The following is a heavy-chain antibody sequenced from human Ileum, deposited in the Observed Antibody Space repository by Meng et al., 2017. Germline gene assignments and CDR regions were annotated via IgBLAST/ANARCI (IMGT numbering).Heavy chain of an antibody. V-gene: IGHV3-23*01. J-gene: IGHJ4*02. CDR3: ARLLLLGIIDY. D-gene: IGHD2/OR15-2a*01. CDR1: GFTFTTYA. Sequence: EVQLLEAGGNLEQPGGSLRLSCAASGFTFTTYAISWVRQVPGKGLEWLSTISRDAGTTYYADSVKGRFTISRDNSDNTLYLQMSSLTAADTALYYCARLLLLGIIDYWGQGTLVTVSS. CDR2: ISRDAGTT.